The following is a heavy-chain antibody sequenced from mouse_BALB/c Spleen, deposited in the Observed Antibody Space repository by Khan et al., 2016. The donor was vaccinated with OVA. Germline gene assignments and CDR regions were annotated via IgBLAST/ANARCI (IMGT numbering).Heavy chain of an antibody. CDR2: INPYNDGT. V-gene: IGHV1S136*01. J-gene: IGHJ3*01. Sequence: VQLQQSGPELVKPGASVKMSCKVSGYTFTNYIIHWVKQKPGQGLEWIGYINPYNDGTKYNEKLKSKATLTSDKSSRSAYMELSGLTSEDSAVYYCARDYGSSFCFAYWGQGTLVTVS. CDR1: GYTFTNYI. D-gene: IGHD1-1*01. CDR3: ARDYGSSFCFAY.